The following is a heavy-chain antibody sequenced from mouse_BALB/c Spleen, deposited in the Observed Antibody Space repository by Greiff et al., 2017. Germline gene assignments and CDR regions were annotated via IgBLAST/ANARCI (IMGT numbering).Heavy chain of an antibody. CDR3: ARRGNYDYYYYAMDY. J-gene: IGHJ4*01. CDR1: GYTFTSYW. V-gene: IGHV1-7*01. Sequence: VQLQESGAELAKPGASVKMSCKASGYTFTSYWMHWVKQRPGQGLEWIGYINPSTGYTEYNQKFKDKATLTADTSSSTAYMQLSSLTSEDSAVYYCARRGNYDYYYYAMDYWGQGTSVTVSS. CDR2: INPSTGYT. D-gene: IGHD2-1*01.